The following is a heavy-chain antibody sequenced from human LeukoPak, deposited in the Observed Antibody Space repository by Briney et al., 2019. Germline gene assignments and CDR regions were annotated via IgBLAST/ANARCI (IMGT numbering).Heavy chain of an antibody. CDR2: FDPEDGET. J-gene: IGHJ4*02. D-gene: IGHD3-16*02. CDR3: ATGGDPYDYVWGSYRRDLDH. V-gene: IGHV1-24*01. Sequence: ASVKVSCKVSGYTLTELSMHWVRQAPGKGLEWMGGFDPEDGETIYAQKFQGRVTMTEDTSTDTAYMELSSLRSEDTAVYYCATGGDPYDYVWGSYRRDLDHWGQGTLVTVSS. CDR1: GYTLTELS.